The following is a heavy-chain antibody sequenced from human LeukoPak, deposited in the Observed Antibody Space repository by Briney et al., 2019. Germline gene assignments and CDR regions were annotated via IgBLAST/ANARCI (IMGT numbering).Heavy chain of an antibody. J-gene: IGHJ4*02. V-gene: IGHV3-23*01. CDR3: ATDPLLDY. CDR1: GFTFSSYA. CDR2: ITGSGGST. Sequence: GGSLRLSCAASGFTFSSYAMSWVRRAPGKGLEWVSVITGSGGSTYYADSVKGRFTLSRDNSKNTLYLQMNSLRAGDTAVYYCATDPLLDYWGQGTLVTVSS. D-gene: IGHD2-15*01.